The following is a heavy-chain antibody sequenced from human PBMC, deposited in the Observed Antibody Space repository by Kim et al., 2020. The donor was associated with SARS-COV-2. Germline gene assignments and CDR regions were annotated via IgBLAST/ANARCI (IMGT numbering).Heavy chain of an antibody. D-gene: IGHD5-18*01. Sequence: SETLSLTCAVYGGSFSGYYWSWIRQPPGKGLEWIGEINHSGSTNYNPSLKSRVTISVDTSKNQFSLKLSSVTAADTAVYYCARGSVGPPGLDTAMVYYFDYWGQGTLVTVSS. CDR1: GGSFSGYY. J-gene: IGHJ4*02. CDR3: ARGSVGPPGLDTAMVYYFDY. CDR2: INHSGST. V-gene: IGHV4-34*01.